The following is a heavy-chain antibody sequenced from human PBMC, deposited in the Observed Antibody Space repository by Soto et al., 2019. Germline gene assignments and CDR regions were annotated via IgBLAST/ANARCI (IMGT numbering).Heavy chain of an antibody. CDR1: GFTFSSYD. CDR3: ARAPYYYDSGHYDY. D-gene: IGHD3-10*01. V-gene: IGHV3-13*01. CDR2: IGTAGDT. J-gene: IGHJ4*02. Sequence: GGSLRLSCAASGFTFSSYDMHWVRQATGKGLEWVSAIGTAGDTYYPGSVKGRFTISRENAKNSLYLQMNSLRAEDTAVYYCARAPYYYDSGHYDYWGQGTLVTVSS.